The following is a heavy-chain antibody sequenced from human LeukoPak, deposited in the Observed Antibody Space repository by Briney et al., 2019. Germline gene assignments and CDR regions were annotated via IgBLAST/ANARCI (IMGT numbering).Heavy chain of an antibody. J-gene: IGHJ4*02. V-gene: IGHV3-23*01. CDR1: GFTFSSAA. CDR3: AKVAAWTYFDS. Sequence: GGSLRLSCAASGFTFSSAAMAWVRQAPGKGLGWVSVVDGSGQTTYYADSVRGRFPISRDNPKNTLYLQMPSLSVEDTAVYYCAKVAAWTYFDSWGQGTLVTVPS. D-gene: IGHD1-1*01. CDR2: VDGSGQTT.